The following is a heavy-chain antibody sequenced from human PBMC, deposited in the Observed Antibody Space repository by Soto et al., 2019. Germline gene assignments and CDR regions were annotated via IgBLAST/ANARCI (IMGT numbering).Heavy chain of an antibody. J-gene: IGHJ3*02. V-gene: IGHV1-18*01. CDR1: GYTFTSYG. D-gene: IGHD2-2*01. CDR3: ARGSPIVVVPAANDALDI. CDR2: ISAYNGNT. Sequence: QVQLVQSGAEVKKPGASVKVSCKASGYTFTSYGISWVRQAPGQGLEWMGWISAYNGNTNYAQKLQGRVTMTTDASTSTAYMELRSLRSDDTAVYYCARGSPIVVVPAANDALDIWGQGTIVTVAA.